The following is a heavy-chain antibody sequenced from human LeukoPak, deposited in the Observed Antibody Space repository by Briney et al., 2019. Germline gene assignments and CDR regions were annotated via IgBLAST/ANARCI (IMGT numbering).Heavy chain of an antibody. Sequence: SETLSLTCAVYGGSFSGYYWSWIRQPPGKGLEWIGEINHSGNTNYNPSLKSRVTISVDTSKNQFSLKVSSVTAADTAVYYCASASDIVVVVAATLDYWGQGTLVTVSS. J-gene: IGHJ4*02. V-gene: IGHV4-34*01. CDR1: GGSFSGYY. CDR2: INHSGNT. D-gene: IGHD2-15*01. CDR3: ASASDIVVVVAATLDY.